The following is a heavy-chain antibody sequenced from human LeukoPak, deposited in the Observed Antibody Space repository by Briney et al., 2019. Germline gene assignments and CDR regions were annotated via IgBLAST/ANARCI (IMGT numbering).Heavy chain of an antibody. CDR1: GFTFSTYD. CDR2: ISGSGLTT. J-gene: IGHJ6*02. D-gene: IGHD4-17*01. CDR3: AREAVTTNYYYYGMDV. Sequence: GGSLRLSCAASGFTFSTYDMSWVRQPPGKGLEWVSGISGSGLTTYYADSVKGRFTISRDNSKNTLYLQMNSLRAEDTAVYYCAREAVTTNYYYYGMDVWGQGTTVTVSS. V-gene: IGHV3-23*01.